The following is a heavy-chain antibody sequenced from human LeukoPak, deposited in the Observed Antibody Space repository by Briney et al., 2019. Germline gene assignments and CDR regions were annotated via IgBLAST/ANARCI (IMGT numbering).Heavy chain of an antibody. CDR3: ATWFVLRFLEWPGWFDP. Sequence: GASVKVSCKASGGTFSKYTISWVRQRPGQGLEWMGGITPLFGTANYAQKFQGRVTITADESASTAYMELSSLRSEDTAVYYCATWFVLRFLEWPGWFDPWGQGTLVTVSS. D-gene: IGHD3-3*01. CDR2: ITPLFGTA. J-gene: IGHJ5*02. V-gene: IGHV1-69*13. CDR1: GGTFSKYT.